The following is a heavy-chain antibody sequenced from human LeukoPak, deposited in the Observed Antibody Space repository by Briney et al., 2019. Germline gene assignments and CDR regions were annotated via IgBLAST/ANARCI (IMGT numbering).Heavy chain of an antibody. CDR3: ARDPRTGYDSSV. J-gene: IGHJ4*02. D-gene: IGHD3-22*01. CDR2: IYYSGST. CDR1: GGSFSSYY. V-gene: IGHV4-39*07. Sequence: PSETLSLTCAVYGGSFSSYYWGWIRQPPGKGLEWIGSIYYSGSTYYNPSLKSRVTISVDTSKNQFSLKLSSVTAADTAVYYCARDPRTGYDSSVWGQGTLVTVSS.